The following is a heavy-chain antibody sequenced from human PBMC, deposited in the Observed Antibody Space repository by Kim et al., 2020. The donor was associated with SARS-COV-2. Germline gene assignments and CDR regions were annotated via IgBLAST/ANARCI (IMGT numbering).Heavy chain of an antibody. D-gene: IGHD2-15*01. V-gene: IGHV3-7*01. CDR2: IKEDGTEK. CDR1: GFSFTTNW. Sequence: GGSLRLSCVVSGFSFTTNWMSWVRQAPGKGLEWVAKIKEDGTEKYYGYSVEGRFTISRDNAKNSLYLQMNSLSAEDTAVYYCARDRWYSLDYWGQGTLVTVSS. CDR3: ARDRWYSLDY. J-gene: IGHJ4*02.